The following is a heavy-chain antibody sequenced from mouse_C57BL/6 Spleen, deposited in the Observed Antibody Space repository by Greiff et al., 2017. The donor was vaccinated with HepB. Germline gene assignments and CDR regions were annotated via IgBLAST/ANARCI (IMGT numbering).Heavy chain of an antibody. Sequence: VKLMESGPELVKPGASVKISCKASGYAFSSSWMNWVKQRPGKGLEWIGRIYPGDGDTNYNGKFKGKATLTADKSSSTAYMQLSSLTSEDSAVYFCARGDYDGRFAYWGQGTLVTVSA. V-gene: IGHV1-82*01. J-gene: IGHJ3*01. CDR1: GYAFSSSW. D-gene: IGHD2-4*01. CDR2: IYPGDGDT. CDR3: ARGDYDGRFAY.